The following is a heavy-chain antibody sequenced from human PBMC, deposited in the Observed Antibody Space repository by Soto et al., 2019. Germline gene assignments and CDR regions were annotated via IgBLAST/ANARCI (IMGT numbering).Heavy chain of an antibody. V-gene: IGHV1-3*01. CDR3: ARGKGMEENYYYYGMVV. Sequence: ASVKVSCKASGYTFSTYALHWVRQAPGQGLEWMGWINGGDGHTRYSQKFKDRVTISRDTPASTAYMELSGLRSEDTAVYYCARGKGMEENYYYYGMVVWCQGTTVTVSS. D-gene: IGHD1-1*01. J-gene: IGHJ6*02. CDR2: INGGDGHT. CDR1: GYTFSTYA.